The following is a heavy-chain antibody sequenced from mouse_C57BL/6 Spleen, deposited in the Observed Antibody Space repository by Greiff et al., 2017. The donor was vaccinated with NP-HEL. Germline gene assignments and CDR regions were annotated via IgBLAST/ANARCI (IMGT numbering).Heavy chain of an antibody. CDR1: GFNIKNTY. CDR3: AYYYGSSYLAWFAY. Sequence: VQLKQSVAELVRPGASVKLSCTASGFNIKNTYMHWVKQRPEQGLEWIGRIDPANGNTKYAPKFQGKATITADTSSNTAYLQLSSLTSEDTAIYYCAYYYGSSYLAWFAYWGQGTLVTVSA. V-gene: IGHV14-3*01. D-gene: IGHD1-1*01. J-gene: IGHJ3*01. CDR2: IDPANGNT.